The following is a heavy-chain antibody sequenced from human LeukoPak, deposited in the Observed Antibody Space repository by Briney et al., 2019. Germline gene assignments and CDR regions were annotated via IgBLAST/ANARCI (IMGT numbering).Heavy chain of an antibody. CDR1: GGSISSYY. J-gene: IGHJ6*03. Sequence: SETLSLTCTVSGGSISSYYWSWIRQPPGKGLEWIGYIYYSGSTNYNPSLKSRVTISVDTSKNQFSLKLSSVTAADTAVYYCARGRTYYDFWSGYRNYYYYMDVWGKGTTVTVSS. CDR2: IYYSGST. D-gene: IGHD3-3*01. V-gene: IGHV4-59*12. CDR3: ARGRTYYDFWSGYRNYYYYMDV.